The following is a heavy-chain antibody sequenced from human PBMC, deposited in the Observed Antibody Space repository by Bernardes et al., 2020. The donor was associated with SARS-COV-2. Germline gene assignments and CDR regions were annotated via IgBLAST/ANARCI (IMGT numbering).Heavy chain of an antibody. CDR3: ARKTGQDYGMDV. Sequence: GGSLRLSCAASGFSSSSYWMHWVRQAPGKGLVWVARVNSDGSNKFYADSVKGRFTISRDSSKNMVYLQMNSMRAEDTAVYYCARKTGQDYGMDVWGQGTIVTVSS. CDR1: GFSSSSYW. V-gene: IGHV3-74*01. D-gene: IGHD3-10*01. J-gene: IGHJ6*02. CDR2: VNSDGSNK.